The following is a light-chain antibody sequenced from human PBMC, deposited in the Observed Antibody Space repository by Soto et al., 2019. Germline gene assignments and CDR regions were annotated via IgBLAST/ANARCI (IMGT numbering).Light chain of an antibody. V-gene: IGKV3-20*01. CDR3: QQCGYSPQT. J-gene: IGKJ1*01. CDR2: DAS. Sequence: EIVLTQSPATLSLSPGERATLSCRASQSVSSYLAWYQQKPGQAPRLLIYDASSRATGIPDRFSGSGSGTDFTLTISRLEPEDVAVYYCQQCGYSPQTFGQGTKVEIK. CDR1: QSVSSY.